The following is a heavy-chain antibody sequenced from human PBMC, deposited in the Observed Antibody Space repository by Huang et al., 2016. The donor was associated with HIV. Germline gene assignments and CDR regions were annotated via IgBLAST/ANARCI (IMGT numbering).Heavy chain of an antibody. D-gene: IGHD6-19*01. Sequence: EVQLVQSGGGSVKPGGSLRLSCAASGFTFSNAWMIWVRQARGKGREWVDRSKSNSDGAKTDYAAPVKGRFTSSSDDSKNTLFLQMNSLKTEDTAVYYCTTDFALRPLIHSSAWDPFFDSWGQGTLVTVSS. CDR3: TTDFALRPLIHSSAWDPFFDS. CDR2: SKSNSDGAKT. V-gene: IGHV3-15*01. CDR1: GFTFSNAW. J-gene: IGHJ4*02.